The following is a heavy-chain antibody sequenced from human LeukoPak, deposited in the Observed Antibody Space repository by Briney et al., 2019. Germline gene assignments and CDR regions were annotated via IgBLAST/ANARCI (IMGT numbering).Heavy chain of an antibody. V-gene: IGHV3-21*01. CDR3: ARVTFRLRSYYYMDV. CDR1: GFTFSSYS. Sequence: GGSLRLSCAASGFTFSSYSMNWVRQAPGKGLEWVSSISSSSSYIYYADSVKGRFTISRDNAKNSLYLQMNSLRAEDTAVYYCARVTFRLRSYYYMDVWGKGATATVSS. D-gene: IGHD2/OR15-2a*01. CDR2: ISSSSSYI. J-gene: IGHJ6*03.